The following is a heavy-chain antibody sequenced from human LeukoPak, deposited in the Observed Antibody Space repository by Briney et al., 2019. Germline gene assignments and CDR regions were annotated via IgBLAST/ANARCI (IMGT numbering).Heavy chain of an antibody. CDR3: AKTVPQGLAPVGSPLGSFDI. CDR1: GFTFSSYA. J-gene: IGHJ3*02. CDR2: ISGSGGSI. V-gene: IGHV3-23*01. D-gene: IGHD2-15*01. Sequence: PGGSLRLSCAASGFTFSSYAMSWVRQAPGKGLEWVSVISGSGGSIYYADSVKGRFTISRDNSKNTLYVQMNSLRAEDTAVYYCAKTVPQGLAPVGSPLGSFDIWGQGTMVTVSS.